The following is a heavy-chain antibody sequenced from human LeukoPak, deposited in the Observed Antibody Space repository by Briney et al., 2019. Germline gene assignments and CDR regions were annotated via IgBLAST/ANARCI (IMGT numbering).Heavy chain of an antibody. V-gene: IGHV3-64D*06. J-gene: IGHJ4*02. CDR3: VREISGYYAY. CDR2: ISSNGGST. D-gene: IGHD3-22*01. CDR1: GFTFSSHP. Sequence: AGGSLRLSCSASGFTFSSHPMHWVRQAPGKGLEYVSVISSNGGSTYYADSVKGRFTISRDNSKTTLYLQMSSLRAEDTAVYYCVREISGYYAYWGQGTLVTVSS.